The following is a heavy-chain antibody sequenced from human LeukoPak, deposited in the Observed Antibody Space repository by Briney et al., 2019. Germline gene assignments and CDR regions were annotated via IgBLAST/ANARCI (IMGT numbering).Heavy chain of an antibody. J-gene: IGHJ3*02. CDR1: GYTFTSYY. D-gene: IGHD3-22*01. CDR3: ARYSSGLTHAFDI. CDR2: INPSGGST. V-gene: IGHV1-46*01. Sequence: ASVKVSCKASGYTFTSYYMHWVRQAPGQGLEWMGIINPSGGSTSYAQKFQGRVTMTRDMSTSTAYMELSSLRSEDTAVYYCARYSSGLTHAFDIWGQGTMVTVSS.